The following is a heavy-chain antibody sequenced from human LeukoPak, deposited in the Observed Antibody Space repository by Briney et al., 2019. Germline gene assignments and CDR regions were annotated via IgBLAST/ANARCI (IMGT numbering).Heavy chain of an antibody. CDR2: ISYDGSNK. D-gene: IGHD5-12*01. J-gene: IGHJ4*02. CDR1: GFTFSSYG. Sequence: GGSLRLSCAASGFTFSSYGMHWVRQAPGKGLEWVAVISYDGSNKYYADSVKGRFTISRDNSKNTLYLQMNSLRAEDTAVYYCARGNSGYGCWGQGTLVTVSS. CDR3: ARGNSGYGC. V-gene: IGHV3-30*03.